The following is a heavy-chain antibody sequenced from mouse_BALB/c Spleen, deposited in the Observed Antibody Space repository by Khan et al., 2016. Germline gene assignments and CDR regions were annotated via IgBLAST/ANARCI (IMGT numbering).Heavy chain of an antibody. CDR3: ARSPDWDWFAY. CDR1: GYTFSSYW. V-gene: IGHV1-9*01. J-gene: IGHJ3*01. Sequence: QVQLQQSGAELMKPGASVKISCKATGYTFSSYWIEWVKQRPGHGLEWIGEILPGSGSTNYNEKFKGKATFTADTSSNTAYMQLSSLTSEDSAVYYCARSPDWDWFAYWGQGTLVTVSA. D-gene: IGHD4-1*01. CDR2: ILPGSGST.